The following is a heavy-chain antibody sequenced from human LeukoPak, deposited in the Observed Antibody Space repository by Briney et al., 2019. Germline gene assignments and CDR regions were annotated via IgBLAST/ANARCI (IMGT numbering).Heavy chain of an antibody. CDR1: GGSISSHY. CDR3: ARVSIPGAFDI. V-gene: IGHV4-59*08. CDR2: IYYSGST. D-gene: IGHD2-21*01. Sequence: KPSETLSLTCTVSGGSISSHYWSWIRQPPGKGLEWIGYIYYSGSTNYNPSLKSRVTISVDTSKNQFSLKLSSVTAADTAVYYCARVSIPGAFDIWGQGTMVTVPS. J-gene: IGHJ3*02.